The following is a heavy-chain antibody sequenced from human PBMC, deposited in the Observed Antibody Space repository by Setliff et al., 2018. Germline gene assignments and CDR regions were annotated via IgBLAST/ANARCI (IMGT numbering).Heavy chain of an antibody. D-gene: IGHD6-19*01. CDR2: INHDGSEK. CDR1: GFTFSSHW. Sequence: GGSLRLSCAASGFTFSSHWMAWVRQAPGKGLEWVANINHDGSEKYSVDSVKGRFTISRDTAKNSLSLQMNSLRAEDTAVYYCARGKWQWLVFDCWGQGALVTVSS. CDR3: ARGKWQWLVFDC. V-gene: IGHV3-7*01. J-gene: IGHJ4*02.